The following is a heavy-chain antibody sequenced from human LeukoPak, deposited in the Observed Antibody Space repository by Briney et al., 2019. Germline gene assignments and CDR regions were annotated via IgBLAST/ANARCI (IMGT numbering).Heavy chain of an antibody. D-gene: IGHD6-6*01. Sequence: SETLSLTCAVSGGSISGYYWGWIRQPPGEGLEWIGHTYYTASNNYNPSLKSRVTISIDTSKNQLSLRLSSVTAADTAVYYCARGGDIAARPSDYWGQGTLVTVSS. CDR1: GGSISGYY. V-gene: IGHV4-59*01. J-gene: IGHJ4*02. CDR3: ARGGDIAARPSDY. CDR2: TYYTASN.